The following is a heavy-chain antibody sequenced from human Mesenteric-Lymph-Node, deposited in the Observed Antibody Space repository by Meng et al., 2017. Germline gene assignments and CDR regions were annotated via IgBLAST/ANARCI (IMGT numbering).Heavy chain of an antibody. CDR1: GYNFLNYY. J-gene: IGHJ4*02. D-gene: IGHD2-2*01. CDR3: AREDISVTCCSFNY. CDR2: INPKSGET. Sequence: ASVKVSCKASGYNFLNYYLHWVRQAPGQGPEWMGMINPKSGETPSARALQGRLTMTRDTSTSTVYMELSSLGSEDTAIYYCAREDISVTCCSFNYWGPGTLVTVSS. V-gene: IGHV1-46*04.